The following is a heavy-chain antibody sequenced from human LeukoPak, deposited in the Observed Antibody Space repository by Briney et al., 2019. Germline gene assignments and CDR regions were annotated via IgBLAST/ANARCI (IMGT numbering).Heavy chain of an antibody. Sequence: GGSLRLSCAASGFSSGNNWMSWVRQAPGKGLGWVASIKQDGSEEYYVDSVRGRFSISRDNAKDSLFLQLNSLRAEDTAVYYCARVAAGPPADFDYWGQGTLVTVSS. CDR2: IKQDGSEE. V-gene: IGHV3-7*01. D-gene: IGHD6-13*01. J-gene: IGHJ4*02. CDR3: ARVAAGPPADFDY. CDR1: GFSSGNNW.